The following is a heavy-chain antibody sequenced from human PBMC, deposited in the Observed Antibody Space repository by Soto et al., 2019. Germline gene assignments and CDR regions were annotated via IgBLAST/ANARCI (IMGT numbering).Heavy chain of an antibody. J-gene: IGHJ6*02. V-gene: IGHV4-61*01. Sequence: EPQSLTSTVSGGCVSSGSYYWSWIRQPPGKGLEWIGYIYYSGSTNYNPSLKSRVTISVDTSKNQFSLKLSPVTDADTDVYYCARGNIAAAGTATDYYYYYGMDVWGQGTTVT. CDR1: GGCVSSGSYY. D-gene: IGHD6-13*01. CDR3: ARGNIAAAGTATDYYYYYGMDV. CDR2: IYYSGST.